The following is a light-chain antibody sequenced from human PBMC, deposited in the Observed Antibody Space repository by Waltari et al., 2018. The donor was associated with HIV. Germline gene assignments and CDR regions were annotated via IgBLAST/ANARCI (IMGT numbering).Light chain of an antibody. Sequence: EIVLTQSPGTLSLTSGERATLPCRASQSVGSTYLAWYQQKPGQAPRLLMYGTSSRATSTPDRFSGSGSGTDFTLTISRLEPEDVAVYYCQQYGSSPLTFGGGTKVEIK. V-gene: IGKV3-20*01. CDR2: GTS. CDR1: QSVGSTY. J-gene: IGKJ4*01. CDR3: QQYGSSPLT.